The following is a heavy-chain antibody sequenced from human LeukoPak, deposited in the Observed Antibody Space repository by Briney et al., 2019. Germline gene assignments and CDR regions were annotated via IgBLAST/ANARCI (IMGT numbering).Heavy chain of an antibody. J-gene: IGHJ3*02. V-gene: IGHV3-74*01. CDR3: ARGRLGELSSNPDAFDI. Sequence: PGGSLRLSCAASGFTFSNYWMHWVRQAPGKGLVWVSRINSDGSTTTYADSAKGRFTISRDNPKNTLYLQMNSLRAEDTAVYYCARGRLGELSSNPDAFDIWGQGTMVTVSS. D-gene: IGHD3-16*02. CDR2: INSDGSTT. CDR1: GFTFSNYW.